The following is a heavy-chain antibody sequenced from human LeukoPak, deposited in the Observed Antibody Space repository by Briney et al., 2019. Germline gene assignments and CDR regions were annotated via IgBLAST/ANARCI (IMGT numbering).Heavy chain of an antibody. J-gene: IGHJ5*02. CDR2: INAGNGNT. Sequence: ASVKVSCKASGYTFTSYAMHWVRQAPGQRLEWMGWINAGNGNTKYSQKSQGRVTITRDTSASTAYMELSSLRSEDTAVYYCARGLVRGVIPDWFDPWGQGTLVTVSS. D-gene: IGHD3-10*01. V-gene: IGHV1-3*01. CDR1: GYTFTSYA. CDR3: ARGLVRGVIPDWFDP.